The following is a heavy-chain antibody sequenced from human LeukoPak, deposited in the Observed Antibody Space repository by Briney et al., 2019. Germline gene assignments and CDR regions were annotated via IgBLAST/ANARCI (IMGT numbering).Heavy chain of an antibody. Sequence: PGGSLRLSCAASGFTFNDYWMTWVRQAPGKGLEWVANIKKDGSEKYYVDSAKGRFTISRDNAENSLYLQMNSMRAEDTAVYYCARGVTVAANWGQGTLVTVSS. CDR1: GFTFNDYW. D-gene: IGHD6-19*01. CDR2: IKKDGSEK. J-gene: IGHJ4*02. CDR3: ARGVTVAAN. V-gene: IGHV3-7*01.